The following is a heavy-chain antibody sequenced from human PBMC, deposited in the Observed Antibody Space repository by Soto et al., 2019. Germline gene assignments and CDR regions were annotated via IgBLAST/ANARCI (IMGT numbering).Heavy chain of an antibody. CDR3: AHIVLRTVFGLVTTTAIYFVF. D-gene: IGHD3-3*01. Sequence: QITLNESGPTVVRPTETLTLTCRFSGFSLTTSGVGVGWIRQSPGKAPEWLALIYWDDDKRYSASLKSRLTITKDTSKKQVVLTVSDLDPTDTSTDYCAHIVLRTVFGLVTTTAIYFVFWGQGTPVAVSS. CDR1: GFSLTTSGVG. J-gene: IGHJ4*02. CDR2: IYWDDDK. V-gene: IGHV2-5*02.